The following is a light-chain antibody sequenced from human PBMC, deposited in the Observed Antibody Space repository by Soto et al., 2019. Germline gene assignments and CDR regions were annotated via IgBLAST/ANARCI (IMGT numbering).Light chain of an antibody. V-gene: IGKV3-20*01. CDR2: GAS. CDR3: QQYGRSPRT. CDR1: QSVRSSS. J-gene: IGKJ1*01. Sequence: EIVLTQSPGTLSLSPVERATFSCRASQSVRSSSLAWYQQKPGQAPRLLIYGASSRATGIPDRFSGSGSGTDFTLTISRLEPEDFAVYYCQQYGRSPRTFGQGTKVDIK.